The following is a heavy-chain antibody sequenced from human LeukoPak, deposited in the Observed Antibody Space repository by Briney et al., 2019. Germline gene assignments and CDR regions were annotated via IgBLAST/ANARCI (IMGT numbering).Heavy chain of an antibody. Sequence: GGSLRLSCAASGFTFSSYSMNWVRQAPGKGLEWVSYISSSSSTIYYADSVEGRFTISRDNAKNSFYLQMNSLRAEDTAIYYCARYYDSGASRGPKKTFDIWGQGTMVTVSS. J-gene: IGHJ3*02. V-gene: IGHV3-48*04. D-gene: IGHD3-16*01. CDR2: ISSSSSTI. CDR1: GFTFSSYS. CDR3: ARYYDSGASRGPKKTFDI.